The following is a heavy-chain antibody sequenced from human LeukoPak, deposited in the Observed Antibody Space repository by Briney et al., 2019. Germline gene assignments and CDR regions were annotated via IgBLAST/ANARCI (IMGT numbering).Heavy chain of an antibody. D-gene: IGHD5-24*01. J-gene: IGHJ4*02. CDR1: GGSFSGYY. CDR2: INHSGST. Sequence: SETLSLTCAVYGGSFSGYYWRWIRQPPGKGLEWIGEINHSGSTNYNPSLKSRVTISVDTSKNQLSLKMSSVTAADTAVYYCARVRDGYNWFDYWGQGTLVTVSS. V-gene: IGHV4-34*01. CDR3: ARVRDGYNWFDY.